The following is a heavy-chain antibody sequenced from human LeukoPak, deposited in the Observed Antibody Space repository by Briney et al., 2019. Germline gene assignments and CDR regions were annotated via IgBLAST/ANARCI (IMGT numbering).Heavy chain of an antibody. CDR1: GYTFRYYW. V-gene: IGHV5-51*01. CDR3: ARGHGAFDI. Sequence: GESLKISCTASGYTFRYYWIGWVRQMPGKGLEWMGIIYPDDSNTRYSPSFQGQVTFSADKSINTAYLQWSSLKASDTAVYYCARGHGAFDIWGQGTMVTVSS. J-gene: IGHJ3*02. CDR2: IYPDDSNT.